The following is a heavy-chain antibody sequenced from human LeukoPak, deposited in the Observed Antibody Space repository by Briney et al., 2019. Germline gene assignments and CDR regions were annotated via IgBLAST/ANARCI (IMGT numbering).Heavy chain of an antibody. Sequence: GGSLRLSCAASGFTFSSYGIHWVRQAPGKGLEWVAFIRYDGSNENYADSVKGRFTTSRDDSKNMVSLQMNSLRAEDTAVYYCAKERPRCSTTTCYSYFDYWGQGTLVTVSS. D-gene: IGHD2-2*01. V-gene: IGHV3-30*02. CDR3: AKERPRCSTTTCYSYFDY. J-gene: IGHJ4*02. CDR2: IRYDGSNE. CDR1: GFTFSSYG.